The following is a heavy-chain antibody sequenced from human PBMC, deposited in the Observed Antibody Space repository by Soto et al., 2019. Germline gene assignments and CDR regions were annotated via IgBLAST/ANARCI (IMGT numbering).Heavy chain of an antibody. D-gene: IGHD3-16*01. Sequence: QVQLVESGGGLVKPGGSLRLSCAASGFTFSDYYMTWIRQAPGKGLEWLSYITYNGDTMYYADCVKGRFTISRDNAHNSLYLEINSLRAEDTAIYYCARLRPTNTGGTFDIWGQGTMVTVSS. J-gene: IGHJ3*02. CDR3: ARLRPTNTGGTFDI. V-gene: IGHV3-11*01. CDR1: GFTFSDYY. CDR2: ITYNGDTM.